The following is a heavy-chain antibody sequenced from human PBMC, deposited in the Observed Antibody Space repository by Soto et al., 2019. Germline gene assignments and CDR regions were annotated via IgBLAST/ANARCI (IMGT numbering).Heavy chain of an antibody. CDR2: IYSGGST. Sequence: GGSLRLSCAASGFTVSSNYMSWVRQAPGKGLEWVSVIYSGGSTYYADSVKGRFTISRDNSKNTLYLQMNSLRAEDTAVYYCARGGYCTNGVCYTTTGYYFDYWGQGTLVTVSS. V-gene: IGHV3-53*01. CDR1: GFTVSSNY. D-gene: IGHD2-8*01. CDR3: ARGGYCTNGVCYTTTGYYFDY. J-gene: IGHJ4*02.